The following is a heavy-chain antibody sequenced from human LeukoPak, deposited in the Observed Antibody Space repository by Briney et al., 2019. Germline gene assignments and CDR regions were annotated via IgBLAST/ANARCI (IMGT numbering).Heavy chain of an antibody. Sequence: SETLSLTCTVSGYSISSGYYWGWIRQPPGKGLEWIGSIYHSGSTYYNPSLKSRVTISVDTSKNQFSLKLSSVTAADTAVYYCARVSLMFSMRSPRGWFDPWGQGTLVTVSS. V-gene: IGHV4-38-2*02. CDR3: ARVSLMFSMRSPRGWFDP. CDR2: IYHSGST. J-gene: IGHJ5*02. CDR1: GYSISSGYY. D-gene: IGHD2/OR15-2a*01.